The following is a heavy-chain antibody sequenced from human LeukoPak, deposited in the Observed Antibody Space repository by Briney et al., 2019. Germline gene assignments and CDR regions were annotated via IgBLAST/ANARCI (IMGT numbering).Heavy chain of an antibody. V-gene: IGHV3-30*01. CDR1: GFTFSSYA. D-gene: IGHD1-26*01. J-gene: IGHJ4*02. CDR2: ISYDGSNK. CDR3: ARAVGATTPFGY. Sequence: GGSLRLSCAASGFTFSSYAMHWVRQAPGKGLEWVAVISYDGSNKYYADSVKGRFTISRDNSKNTLYLQMNSLRAEDTAVYYCARAVGATTPFGYWGQGTLVTVSS.